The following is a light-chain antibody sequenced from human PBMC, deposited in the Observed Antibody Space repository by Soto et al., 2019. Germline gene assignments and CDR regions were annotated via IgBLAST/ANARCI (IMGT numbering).Light chain of an antibody. CDR1: SSDVGGYNY. J-gene: IGLJ2*01. CDR2: DVT. V-gene: IGLV2-8*01. Sequence: QSALTQPPSASGSPGQSVTISCTGTSSDVGGYNYVSWYQQHPGKAPKLMIYDVTKRPSGVPDRFSGSKSGNTASLTVSGLQAEDEADYYCSSYAGSTLVVFGGGTKLTVL. CDR3: SSYAGSTLVV.